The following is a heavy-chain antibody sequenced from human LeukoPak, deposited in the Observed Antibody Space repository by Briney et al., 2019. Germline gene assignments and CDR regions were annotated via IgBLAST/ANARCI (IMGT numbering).Heavy chain of an antibody. CDR2: ISPSGGST. CDR3: ARDWTLTVEYSSSSFQDY. D-gene: IGHD6-6*01. CDR1: GYTFTSYS. Sequence: GASVKVSCKASGYTFTSYSMNWVRQAPGQGLEWMGIISPSGGSTTYVQKFRGRVTMTRDMSTSTVYMELRSLRSDDTAVYYCARDWTLTVEYSSSSFQDYWGQGTLVTVSS. V-gene: IGHV1-46*01. J-gene: IGHJ4*02.